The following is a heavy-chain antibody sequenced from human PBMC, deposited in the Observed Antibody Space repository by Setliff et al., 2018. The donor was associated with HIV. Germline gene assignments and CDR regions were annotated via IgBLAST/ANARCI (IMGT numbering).Heavy chain of an antibody. CDR3: ARDPQLVAAKSRQHYYYGMDV. Sequence: SETLSLTCTVSGGSISSTSYYWGWIRQPPGKGLEWIGNIYYSGSTYYNPSLKSRVTMSVDTSNNEFSLKLTSVTAADTAVYYCARDPQLVAAKSRQHYYYGMDVWGQGTTVTVSS. J-gene: IGHJ6*02. D-gene: IGHD2-15*01. V-gene: IGHV4-39*02. CDR2: IYYSGST. CDR1: GGSISSTSYY.